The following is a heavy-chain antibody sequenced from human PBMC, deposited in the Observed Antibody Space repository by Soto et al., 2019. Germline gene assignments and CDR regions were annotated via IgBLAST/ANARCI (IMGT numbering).Heavy chain of an antibody. CDR3: ASDGGAY. CDR2: MSYDGSNK. J-gene: IGHJ4*02. CDR1: GFTFSSYA. Sequence: QVQLVESGGGVVQPGRSLRLSCAASGFTFSSYAMHLVRRSPGKGLEWMAVMSYDGSNKYYSDSVKGRFTISRDNSKNTLYLQMNSLRPEDTALYYCASDGGAYWGQGTLVIVSS. V-gene: IGHV3-30-3*01. D-gene: IGHD3-16*01.